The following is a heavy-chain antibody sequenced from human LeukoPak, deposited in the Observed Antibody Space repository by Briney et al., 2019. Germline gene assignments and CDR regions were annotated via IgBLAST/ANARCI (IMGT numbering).Heavy chain of an antibody. J-gene: IGHJ4*02. CDR1: GFTFSSYS. D-gene: IGHD1-26*01. CDR3: ASPIVGATTIDY. V-gene: IGHV3-21*01. CDR2: ISSSGSYI. Sequence: GGSLRLSCAASGFTFSSYSMNWVRQAPGKGLEWVSSISSSGSYIYYADSVRGRFTISRDNAKNSLYLQMNSLRAEDTAVYYCASPIVGATTIDYWGQGTLVTVSS.